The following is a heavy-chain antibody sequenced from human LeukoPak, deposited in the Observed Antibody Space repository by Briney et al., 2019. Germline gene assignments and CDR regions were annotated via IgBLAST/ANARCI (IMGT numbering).Heavy chain of an antibody. D-gene: IGHD2-15*01. Sequence: ASVKVSCKASGYTFTDYFMHRVRQAPGQGLEWVGWINPNSGGTKYAQKFQGRVTMTRDTSISTDYMDLSSLRSDDTAVYYCARGLGIEYCTGGTCYPNLYFDYWGQGTLVTVSS. V-gene: IGHV1-2*02. CDR3: ARGLGIEYCTGGTCYPNLYFDY. CDR1: GYTFTDYF. J-gene: IGHJ4*02. CDR2: INPNSGGT.